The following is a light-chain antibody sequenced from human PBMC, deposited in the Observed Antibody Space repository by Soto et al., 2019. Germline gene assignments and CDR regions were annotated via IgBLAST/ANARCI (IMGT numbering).Light chain of an antibody. J-gene: IGKJ1*01. CDR1: QNINNY. CDR3: QQTYSTPPT. Sequence: DIQMTQSPSSLSASVGDRVTITCQASQNINNYLNWYQQKPGRAPKLLIYDASNLEAGVPSRFRGSGSGTDFTLTIGSLQREDFATYFCQQTYSTPPTFGQGTKVDIK. V-gene: IGKV1-39*01. CDR2: DAS.